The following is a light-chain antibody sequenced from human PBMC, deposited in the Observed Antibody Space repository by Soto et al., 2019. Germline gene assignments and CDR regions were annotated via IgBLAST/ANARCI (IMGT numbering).Light chain of an antibody. CDR3: AAWDASLDGYV. CDR2: SYD. Sequence: QSVLTQPPSASGTPGQRVTISCSTSSSNLGDNAVNWYQHVPGTAPKFLIYSYDQRPSGVPDRFSGSKSGTSASLAISGLQSEDEADYYCAAWDASLDGYVFGTGTKVTVL. V-gene: IGLV1-44*01. J-gene: IGLJ1*01. CDR1: SSNLGDNA.